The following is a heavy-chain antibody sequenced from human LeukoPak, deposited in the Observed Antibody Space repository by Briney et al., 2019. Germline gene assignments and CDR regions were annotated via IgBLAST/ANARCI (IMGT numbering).Heavy chain of an antibody. CDR3: ARRAPPSGMDV. CDR1: GYTFTGYY. Sequence: VASVKVSCKASGYTFTGYYMHWVRQAPGQGLEWMGWINPNSGGTNYAQKFQGRVTMTRDTSISTAYMELSSLRSEDTAVYYCARRAPPSGMDVWGQGTTVTVSS. CDR2: INPNSGGT. V-gene: IGHV1-2*02. J-gene: IGHJ6*02.